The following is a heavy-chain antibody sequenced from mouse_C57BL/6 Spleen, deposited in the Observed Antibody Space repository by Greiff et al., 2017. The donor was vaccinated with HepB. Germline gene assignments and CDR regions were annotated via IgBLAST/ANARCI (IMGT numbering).Heavy chain of an antibody. Sequence: EVQLQQSGPELVKPGASVKISCKASGYTFTDYYMNWVKQSHGKSLEWIGDINPNNGGTSYNQKFKGKATLTVDKSSSTAYMELRSLTSEDSAVYYCARGGGNYVDAMDYWGQGTSVTVSS. CDR3: ARGGGNYVDAMDY. V-gene: IGHV1-26*01. J-gene: IGHJ4*01. D-gene: IGHD2-1*01. CDR2: INPNNGGT. CDR1: GYTFTDYY.